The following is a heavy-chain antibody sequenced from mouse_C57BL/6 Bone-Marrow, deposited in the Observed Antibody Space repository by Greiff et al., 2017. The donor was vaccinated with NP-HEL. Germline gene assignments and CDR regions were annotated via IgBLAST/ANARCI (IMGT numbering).Heavy chain of an antibody. CDR1: GYTFTSYW. D-gene: IGHD1-1*01. CDR3: ARDYGSSYGFAY. CDR2: IDPSDSET. J-gene: IGHJ3*01. V-gene: IGHV1-52*01. Sequence: VQLQQPGAELVRPGSSVKLSCKASGYTFTSYWMHWVKQRPIQGLEWIGNIDPSDSETHYNQKFKDKATLTVDKSSSTAYMQLSSLTSEDSAVYYCARDYGSSYGFAYWGQGTLVTVS.